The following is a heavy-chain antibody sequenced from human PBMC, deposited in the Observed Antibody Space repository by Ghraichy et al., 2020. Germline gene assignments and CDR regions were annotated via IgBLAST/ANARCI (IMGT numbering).Heavy chain of an antibody. CDR1: GFTVSSNY. CDR3: ARDRFGAATV. D-gene: IGHD2-15*01. V-gene: IGHV3-53*01. J-gene: IGHJ4*02. CDR2: IYSGAGGST. Sequence: LSLTCAASGFTVSSNYMSWVRQAPGKGLEWVSVIYSGAGGSTYYADSVKGRFTISRDNSKDTLYLQMNSLRAEDTAVYFCARDRFGAATVWGQGTVVTVSS.